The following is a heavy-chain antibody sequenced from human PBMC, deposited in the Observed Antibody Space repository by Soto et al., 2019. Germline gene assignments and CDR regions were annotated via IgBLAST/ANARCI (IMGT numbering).Heavy chain of an antibody. CDR1: GFTFNSYA. J-gene: IGHJ5*02. CDR2: ISGSGGST. V-gene: IGHV3-23*01. D-gene: IGHD6-13*01. CDR3: AKDRAAAGTRKAWFDP. Sequence: GSLRLSCAASGFTFNSYAMSWVRQAPGKGLEWVSAISGSGGSTYYADSVKGRFTISRDNSKNTLYLQMNSLRAEDTAVYYCAKDRAAAGTRKAWFDPWGQGTLVTVSS.